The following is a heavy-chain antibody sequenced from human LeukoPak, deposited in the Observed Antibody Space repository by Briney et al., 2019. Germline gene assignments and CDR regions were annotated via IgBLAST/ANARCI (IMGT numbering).Heavy chain of an antibody. CDR3: ARGGRFGELLPIDY. CDR1: GFTFSSYD. J-gene: IGHJ4*02. Sequence: GGSLRLSCAASGFTFSSYDMHWVRQATGKGLEWVSSIGTAGDTYYPGSVKGRFTISRENAKNSLYLQMNSLRAGDTAVYYCARGGRFGELLPIDYWGQGTLVTVSS. D-gene: IGHD3-10*01. V-gene: IGHV3-13*01. CDR2: IGTAGDT.